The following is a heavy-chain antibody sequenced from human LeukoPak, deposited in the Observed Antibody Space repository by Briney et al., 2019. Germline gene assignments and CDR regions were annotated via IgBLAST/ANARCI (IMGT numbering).Heavy chain of an antibody. CDR2: IITIFGTA. V-gene: IGHV1-69*13. D-gene: IGHD6-13*01. Sequence: SVNVSCKASGGPLSIYAISWVTQAPGQGLERMRKIITIFGTANYAQKFQGRVTITSDESTSTAYTELSSLRSEDTAVYYCARAMYSSSWWDYWGQGTLVTVSS. CDR1: GGPLSIYA. CDR3: ARAMYSSSWWDY. J-gene: IGHJ4*02.